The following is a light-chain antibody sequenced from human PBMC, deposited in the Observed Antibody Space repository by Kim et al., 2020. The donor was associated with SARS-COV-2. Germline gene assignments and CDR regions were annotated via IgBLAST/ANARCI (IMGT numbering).Light chain of an antibody. V-gene: IGKV1-33*01. Sequence: DIQMTQSPSSLSASVGDRVTITCQASQDITNYLNWYQHKPGKAPKLLIYDASNLETGVPSRFSGSGSATDFTFTISSLQPEDIATYFCQQYDNLPITFGKGTRLEIK. CDR1: QDITNY. CDR2: DAS. CDR3: QQYDNLPIT. J-gene: IGKJ5*01.